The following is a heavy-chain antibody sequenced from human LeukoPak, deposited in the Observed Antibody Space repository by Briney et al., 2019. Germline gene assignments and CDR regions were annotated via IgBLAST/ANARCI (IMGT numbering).Heavy chain of an antibody. Sequence: GGSLRLSCAASGFTFSSYAMHWVRQAPGKGLEWVAVISYDGSNKYYADSVKGRFTISRDNSKNTLYLQMNSLRAEDTAVYYCARERGMIVRYFDYWGRGTLVTVSS. V-gene: IGHV3-30-3*01. CDR3: ARERGMIVRYFDY. D-gene: IGHD3-22*01. J-gene: IGHJ4*02. CDR2: ISYDGSNK. CDR1: GFTFSSYA.